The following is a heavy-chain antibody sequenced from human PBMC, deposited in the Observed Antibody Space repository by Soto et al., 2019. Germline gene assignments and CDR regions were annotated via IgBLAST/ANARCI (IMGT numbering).Heavy chain of an antibody. V-gene: IGHV3-30-3*01. CDR3: ARDHSLSDYAGG. CDR2: ISYDGSNK. CDR1: GFTFSSYA. D-gene: IGHD4-17*01. J-gene: IGHJ4*02. Sequence: QVQLVESGGGVVQPGRSLRLSCAASGFTFSSYAMHWVRQAPGKRLEWVAVISYDGSNKYYADSVKGRFTISRDNSKNMLYLQMNSLRAEDTAVYYCARDHSLSDYAGGWGQGTLVTVSS.